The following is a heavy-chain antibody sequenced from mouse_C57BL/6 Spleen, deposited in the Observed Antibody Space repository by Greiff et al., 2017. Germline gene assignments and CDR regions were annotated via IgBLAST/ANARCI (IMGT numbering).Heavy chain of an antibody. CDR2: ISYDGSN. J-gene: IGHJ4*01. Sequence: EVQLQESGPGLVKPSQSLSLTCSVTGYSITSGYYWNWIRQFPGNKLEWMGYISYDGSNNYNPSLKNRISITRDTYKNQFFLKLNSVTTEDTATYYCARDYSNYGYYAMDYWGQGTSVTVSS. CDR1: GYSITSGYY. V-gene: IGHV3-6*01. D-gene: IGHD2-5*01. CDR3: ARDYSNYGYYAMDY.